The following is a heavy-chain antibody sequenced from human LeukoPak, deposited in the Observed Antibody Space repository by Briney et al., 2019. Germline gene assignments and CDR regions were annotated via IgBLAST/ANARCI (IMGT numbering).Heavy chain of an antibody. V-gene: IGHV4-59*12. J-gene: IGHJ4*02. CDR2: IYYSGST. Sequence: PSETLSLACTVSGGSIRSYYWSWIRQPPGKGLEWIGYIYYSGSTNYNPSLKSRVTISVDTSKNQFSLKLSSVTAADTAVYYCARDPYSSGYLYYFDYWGQGTLVTVSS. D-gene: IGHD3-22*01. CDR1: GGSIRSYY. CDR3: ARDPYSSGYLYYFDY.